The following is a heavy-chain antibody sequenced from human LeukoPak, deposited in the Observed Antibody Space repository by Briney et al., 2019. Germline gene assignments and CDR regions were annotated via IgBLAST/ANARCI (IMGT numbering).Heavy chain of an antibody. Sequence: SETLSLTCAVYGGSFSGYYWGWIRQPPGKGLEWIGSIYYSGSTYYNPSLKSRVTISVDTSKNQFSLKLSSVTAADTAVYYCASYSSGPDAFDIWGQGTMVTVSS. J-gene: IGHJ3*02. V-gene: IGHV4-39*01. D-gene: IGHD3-22*01. CDR1: GGSFSGYY. CDR2: IYYSGST. CDR3: ASYSSGPDAFDI.